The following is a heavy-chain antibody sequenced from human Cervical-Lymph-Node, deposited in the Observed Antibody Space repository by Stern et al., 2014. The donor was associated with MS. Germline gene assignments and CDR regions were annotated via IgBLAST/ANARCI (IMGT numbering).Heavy chain of an antibody. CDR3: ARPRSGDDAFDI. J-gene: IGHJ3*02. D-gene: IGHD3-3*01. Sequence: VQLVQSGAEVKKPGESLRISCKGSGYSFTSYWISWVRQMPGKGLEWMGRIDPSDSYTNDSPSFQGHVTISADKSISTAYLQCSSLKASDTAMYYCARPRSGDDAFDIWGQGTMVTVSS. V-gene: IGHV5-10-1*01. CDR1: GYSFTSYW. CDR2: IDPSDSYT.